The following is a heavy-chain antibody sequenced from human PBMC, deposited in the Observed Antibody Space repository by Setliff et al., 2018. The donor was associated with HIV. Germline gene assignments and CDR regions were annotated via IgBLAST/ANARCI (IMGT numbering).Heavy chain of an antibody. V-gene: IGHV3-53*01. CDR2: MYDGGTT. D-gene: IGHD3-22*01. J-gene: IGHJ4*02. CDR1: GFTVSDNY. CDR3: AKGSGFYDY. Sequence: SLKISCAVSGFTVSDNYMTWVRQAPGKRLEWVALMYDGGTTHYSDSVKGRFTISRDISKNTLDLQMNSLRVDDTAVYYCAKGSGFYDYWGQGTLVTVSS.